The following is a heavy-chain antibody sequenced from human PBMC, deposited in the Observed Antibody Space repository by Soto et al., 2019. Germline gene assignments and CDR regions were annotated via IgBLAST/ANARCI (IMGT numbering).Heavy chain of an antibody. CDR3: VRHGNGTPYYFVY. Sequence: EVQLVQSGAEVKKPGESLRLSCQGSGYRFISYWISWVRQMPGKGLEWVGRIDPSDSYIVYNPSFQGHVTISIDTSINTAFLEWRSLQASDTAMYYCVRHGNGTPYYFVYWGRGTLVRVSS. D-gene: IGHD1-1*01. CDR1: GYRFISYW. CDR2: IDPSDSYI. J-gene: IGHJ4*02. V-gene: IGHV5-10-1*03.